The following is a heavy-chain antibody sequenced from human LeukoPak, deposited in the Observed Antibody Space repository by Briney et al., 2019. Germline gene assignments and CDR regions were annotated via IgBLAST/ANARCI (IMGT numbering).Heavy chain of an antibody. V-gene: IGHV3-48*03. CDR1: GFTFSSYE. D-gene: IGHD2-2*01. CDR2: ISSSGSTI. Sequence: GGSLRLSCAASGFTFSSYEMNWVRQAPGKGLEWVSYISSSGSTIYYADSVKGRFTISRDNAKNSLYLQMNSLRAEDTAVYYRARRYCSSTSCLFDYWGQGTLVTVSS. J-gene: IGHJ4*02. CDR3: ARRYCSSTSCLFDY.